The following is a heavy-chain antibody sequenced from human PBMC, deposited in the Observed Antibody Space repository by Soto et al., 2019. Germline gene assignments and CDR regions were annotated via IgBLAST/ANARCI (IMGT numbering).Heavy chain of an antibody. J-gene: IGHJ4*02. CDR2: IMSKTDGGTT. D-gene: IGHD1-26*01. Sequence: GGSLRLSCATSGFTFSKAWVGWVRQAPGKGLELVGRIMSKTDGGTTDYAAPVKGRFTISRDDSKSTLYLQMNSLKTEDTAFYYCTTDSGMSPYSFDYWGQGTLVTVSS. CDR1: GFTFSKAW. CDR3: TTDSGMSPYSFDY. V-gene: IGHV3-15*01.